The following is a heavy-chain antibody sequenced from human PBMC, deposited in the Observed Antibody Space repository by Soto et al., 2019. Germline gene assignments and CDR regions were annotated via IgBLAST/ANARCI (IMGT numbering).Heavy chain of an antibody. CDR2: IRRKANSYTT. CDR3: AMLGGWSGGSNDMDV. CDR1: GLIFSDYH. D-gene: IGHD6-19*01. J-gene: IGHJ6*02. V-gene: IGHV3-72*01. Sequence: EVQLVESGGGLVQPGGSLRLSCAASGLIFSDYHMDWVRQAPGKGLEWVGRIRRKANSYTTEYAASVKGRFTISRDDSKNSLYLQMNRLKTEDTAVYYCAMLGGWSGGSNDMDVWGQGTRVNVSS.